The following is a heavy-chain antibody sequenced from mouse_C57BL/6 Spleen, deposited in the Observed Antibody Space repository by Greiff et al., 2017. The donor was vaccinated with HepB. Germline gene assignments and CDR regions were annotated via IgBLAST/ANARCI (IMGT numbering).Heavy chain of an antibody. J-gene: IGHJ2*01. CDR2: INPNNGGT. D-gene: IGHD2-3*01. Sequence: EVQLQQSGPELVKPGASVKMSCKASGYTFTDYNMHWVKQSHGKSLEWIGDINPNNGGTSYNQKFKGKATLTVDKSSSTAYMELRSLTSEDSAVYYCARFGDGYLYYFDYWGQGTTLTVSS. V-gene: IGHV1-22*01. CDR3: ARFGDGYLYYFDY. CDR1: GYTFTDYN.